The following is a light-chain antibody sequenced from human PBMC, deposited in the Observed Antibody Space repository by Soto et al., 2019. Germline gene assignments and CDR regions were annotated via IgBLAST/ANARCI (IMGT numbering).Light chain of an antibody. J-gene: IGKJ4*01. CDR2: AAS. Sequence: DIPMTQSPSSLSASVGDRVTITCRASQSLSSFLNWYQQKPGKAPKLLIYAASSLQSGVPSRFSGSGSGTHFTLTISSLHPEDFATYYCQQSYSTPPTFGGGTKVEIK. CDR1: QSLSSF. CDR3: QQSYSTPPT. V-gene: IGKV1-39*01.